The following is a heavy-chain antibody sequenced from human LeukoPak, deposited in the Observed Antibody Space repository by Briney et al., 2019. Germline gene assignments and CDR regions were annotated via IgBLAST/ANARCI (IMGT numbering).Heavy chain of an antibody. V-gene: IGHV4-34*01. D-gene: IGHD2-2*01. CDR2: INHSGST. CDR1: GGSFSGYY. J-gene: IGHJ4*02. Sequence: PSETLSLTCTVYGGSFSGYYWNWIRQPPGKGLEWIGEINHSGSTNYNPSLKSRVTISVDTSKNQFSLKLSSVTAADTAVYYCARDVVAAVGSFDYWGQGTQVTVSS. CDR3: ARDVVAAVGSFDY.